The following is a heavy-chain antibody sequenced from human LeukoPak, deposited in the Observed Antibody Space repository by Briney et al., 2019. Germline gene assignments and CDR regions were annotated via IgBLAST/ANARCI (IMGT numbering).Heavy chain of an antibody. CDR1: GFTFSTST. Sequence: GGSLRLSCAASGFTFSTSTVNWVRQAREKGLEWVSSISSSSSTIYYADSVKGRFTISRDNAKNSLYLQMNSLRDEDTAVYYSASGTYKHYYFDYWGQGALVTVSS. D-gene: IGHD1-14*01. J-gene: IGHJ4*02. CDR3: ASGTYKHYYFDY. V-gene: IGHV3-48*02. CDR2: ISSSSSTI.